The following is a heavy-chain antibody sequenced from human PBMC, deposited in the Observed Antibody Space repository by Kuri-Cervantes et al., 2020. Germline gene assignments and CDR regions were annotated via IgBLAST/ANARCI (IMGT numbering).Heavy chain of an antibody. CDR2: ISYDGSNK. D-gene: IGHD1-26*01. J-gene: IGHJ4*02. CDR1: GFTFSSYA. Sequence: GESLKISCAASGFTFSSYAMHWVRQAPGKGLEWVAVISYDGSNKHYADSVKGRFTISRDNSKNTLYLQMNSLRAEDTAVYYCARGVGATISNYFDYWGQGTLVTVSS. CDR3: ARGVGATISNYFDY. V-gene: IGHV3-30-3*01.